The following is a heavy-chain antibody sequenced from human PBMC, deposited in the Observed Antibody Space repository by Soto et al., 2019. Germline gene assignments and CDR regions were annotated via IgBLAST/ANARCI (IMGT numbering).Heavy chain of an antibody. D-gene: IGHD6-19*01. CDR1: SGSISSYY. CDR3: ARWLVGRGNWFDP. Sequence: QVQLQESGPGLVKPSETLSLTCTVSSGSISSYYWSWIRQPPGKGLEWIGYIYYSGSTNYNPSLKSRVTISVDTSKNQFSLKLSSVTAADTAVYYCARWLVGRGNWFDPWGQGTLVTVSS. V-gene: IGHV4-59*01. J-gene: IGHJ5*02. CDR2: IYYSGST.